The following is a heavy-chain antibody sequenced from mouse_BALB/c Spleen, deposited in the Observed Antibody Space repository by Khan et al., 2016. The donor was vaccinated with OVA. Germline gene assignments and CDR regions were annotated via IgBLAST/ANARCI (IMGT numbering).Heavy chain of an antibody. CDR2: IDPFNADT. J-gene: IGHJ3*01. CDR1: GYSFTSYY. V-gene: IGHV1S135*01. D-gene: IGHD3-3*01. CDR3: ARGTFAY. Sequence: VQLQQSGPELRKPGASVMISCTASGYSFTSYYMHWMKQSHGKSLEWIGYIDPFNADTDYNQKFKGTATLTVAKSSNTVYMHLTSLTAEDSAVYYGARGTFAYWGQATLVTVAA.